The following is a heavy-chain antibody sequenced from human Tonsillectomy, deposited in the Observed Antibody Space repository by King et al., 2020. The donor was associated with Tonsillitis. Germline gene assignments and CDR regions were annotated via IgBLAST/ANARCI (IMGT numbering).Heavy chain of an antibody. CDR2: IYYSGST. V-gene: IGHV4-39*01. CDR3: ARPISGNRGGYMDV. J-gene: IGHJ6*03. CDR1: GGSISSSSYY. D-gene: IGHD4-23*01. Sequence: QLQESGPGLVKPSETLSLTCTVSGGSISSSSYYWGWIRQPPGKGLEWIGSIYYSGSTYYNPSLKSRVTISVDTSKNQFSLKLSSVTAADTAVYYCARPISGNRGGYMDVWGKGTTVTVSS.